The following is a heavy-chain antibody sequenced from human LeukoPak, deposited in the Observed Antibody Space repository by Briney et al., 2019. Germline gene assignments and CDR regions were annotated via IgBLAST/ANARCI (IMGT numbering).Heavy chain of an antibody. CDR2: IYYSGST. V-gene: IGHV4-59*08. CDR3: ASWNILLWFGESP. CDR1: GGSISSYY. J-gene: IGHJ5*02. D-gene: IGHD3-10*01. Sequence: PSETLSLTCTVSGGSISSYYWSWIRQPPGKGLEWIGYIYYSGSTNYNPSLKSRVTISVDASKNQFSLKLSSVTAADTAVYYCASWNILLWFGESPWGQGTLVTVSS.